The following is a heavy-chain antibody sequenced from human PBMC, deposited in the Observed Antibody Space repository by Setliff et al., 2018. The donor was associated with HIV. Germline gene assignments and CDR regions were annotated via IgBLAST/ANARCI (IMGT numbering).Heavy chain of an antibody. CDR2: VSYTGTA. CDR3: ARQSTTSRDFDS. D-gene: IGHD2-2*01. J-gene: IGHJ4*02. CDR1: YATLSTADYY. Sequence: SETLSLTCTASYATLSTADYYWTWIRQPPGKGLEWIGFVSYTGTARYSPSLRSRISISIDASKNKFSLQLSSVTAADTAVYYCARQSTTSRDFDSWGQGTLVTVSS. V-gene: IGHV4-30-4*01.